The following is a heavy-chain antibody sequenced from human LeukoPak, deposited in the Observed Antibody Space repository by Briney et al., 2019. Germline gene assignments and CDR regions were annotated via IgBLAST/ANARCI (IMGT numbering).Heavy chain of an antibody. D-gene: IGHD6-13*01. CDR3: AREGGIAAAEPYFDY. CDR1: GGSISSGGYY. Sequence: SETLSLTCTVSGGSISSGGYYWSWIRQPAGKGLEYIGRIYSTGSTNYNPSLRSRVTISVDTSKNHFSLKLSSVTAADTAVYYCAREGGIAAAEPYFDYWGQGTLVTVSS. J-gene: IGHJ4*02. V-gene: IGHV4-61*02. CDR2: IYSTGST.